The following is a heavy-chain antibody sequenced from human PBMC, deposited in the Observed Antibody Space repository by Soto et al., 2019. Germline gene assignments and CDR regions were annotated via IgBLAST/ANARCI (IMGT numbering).Heavy chain of an antibody. CDR1: GGTFSSYA. CDR2: IIPIFGTA. D-gene: IGHD2-15*01. CDR3: ARVSQYCSGGSCFTTYYYYYGMDV. Sequence: QVQLVQSGAEVKKPGSSVKVSCKASGGTFSSYAISWVRQAPGQGLEWMGGIIPIFGTANYAQKFQGRVTITADKSTSTAYMELSSLISEDKAVYYCARVSQYCSGGSCFTTYYYYYGMDVWGQGTTVTVSS. V-gene: IGHV1-69*06. J-gene: IGHJ6*02.